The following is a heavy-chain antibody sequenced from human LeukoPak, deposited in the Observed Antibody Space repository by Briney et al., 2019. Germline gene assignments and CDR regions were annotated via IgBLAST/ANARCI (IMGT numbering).Heavy chain of an antibody. CDR3: AREIVVVAATRHDALDI. Sequence: GGSLNLSCAASGFTFSSYAMHWVRQAPGKGLEYASAISSNGGSTYYANSVKGRFTISRDNSKNTLYLQMGSLRAEDMAVYYCAREIVVVAATRHDALDIWGQGTMVTVSS. CDR1: GFTFSSYA. CDR2: ISSNGGST. D-gene: IGHD2-15*01. V-gene: IGHV3-64*01. J-gene: IGHJ3*02.